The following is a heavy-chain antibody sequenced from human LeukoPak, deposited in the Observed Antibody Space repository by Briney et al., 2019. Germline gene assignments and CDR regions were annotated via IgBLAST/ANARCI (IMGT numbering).Heavy chain of an antibody. CDR3: ARGRDSDSWYFDWFDT. V-gene: IGHV1-2*02. CDR2: INPNSGGT. D-gene: IGHD6-13*01. Sequence: ASVKVSCKASGYTFAGYFIHWVRQAPGQGLEWMGWINPNSGGTNYAQKFQGRVSMTRDTSISTAYMELSSLRSDDTAVYYCARGRDSDSWYFDWFDTWDQETLVTVSS. CDR1: GYTFAGYF. J-gene: IGHJ5*02.